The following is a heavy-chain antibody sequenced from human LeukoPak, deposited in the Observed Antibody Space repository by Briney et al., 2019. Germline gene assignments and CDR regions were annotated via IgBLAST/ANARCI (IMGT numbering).Heavy chain of an antibody. Sequence: GGSLRLSCATSGFTFSSYGMHWVRQAPGKGLEWVAVISYDGSNKYYADSVKGRFTISRDNSKNTLYLQMNSLRAEDTAVYYCAKDLSYSSSWTPGADYWGQGTLVTVSS. CDR1: GFTFSSYG. CDR2: ISYDGSNK. J-gene: IGHJ4*02. D-gene: IGHD6-13*01. CDR3: AKDLSYSSSWTPGADY. V-gene: IGHV3-30*18.